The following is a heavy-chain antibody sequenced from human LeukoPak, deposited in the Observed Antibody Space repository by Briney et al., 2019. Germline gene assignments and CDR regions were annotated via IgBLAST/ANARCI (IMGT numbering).Heavy chain of an antibody. V-gene: IGHV3-21*01. D-gene: IGHD1-26*01. J-gene: IGHJ4*02. CDR1: GFTFSSYS. CDR2: ISSSSSYI. CDR3: ARDGASGVDY. Sequence: PGGSLRLSCAASGFTFSSYSMNWVRQAPGKGLEWVSSISSSSSYIYYADSVKGRFTISRDNAKNSLYLQMNSLRVEDTAVYYCARDGASGVDYWGQGTLVTVSS.